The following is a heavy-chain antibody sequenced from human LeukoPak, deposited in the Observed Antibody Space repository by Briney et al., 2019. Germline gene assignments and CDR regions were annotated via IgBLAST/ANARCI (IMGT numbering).Heavy chain of an antibody. J-gene: IGHJ3*02. D-gene: IGHD7-27*01. CDR2: INSDGSST. Sequence: SGGSLRLSCAASGFTFSSCWMHWVRQAPGKGLVWVSRINSDGSSTSYADSVKGRFTISRDNAKNTLYLQMNSLRAEDTAVYYCARARLGNAFDIWGQGTMVTVSS. CDR3: ARARLGNAFDI. CDR1: GFTFSSCW. V-gene: IGHV3-74*01.